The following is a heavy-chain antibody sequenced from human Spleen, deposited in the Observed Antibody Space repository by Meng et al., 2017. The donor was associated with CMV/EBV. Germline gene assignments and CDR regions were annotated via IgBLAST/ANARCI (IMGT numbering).Heavy chain of an antibody. CDR3: AKGQDLLVVPANRGFDY. CDR2: MQSHGNNQ. J-gene: IGHJ4*02. D-gene: IGHD2-2*01. CDR1: FTFSSCL. V-gene: IGHV3-30*18. Sequence: FTFSSCLMHWVRRAPGAGLEWLAAMQSHGNNQDYANSVKGRFTNSRDNSKSTLCLQMNSLRPEDTAVYFCAKGQDLLVVPANRGFDYWGRGTLVTVSS.